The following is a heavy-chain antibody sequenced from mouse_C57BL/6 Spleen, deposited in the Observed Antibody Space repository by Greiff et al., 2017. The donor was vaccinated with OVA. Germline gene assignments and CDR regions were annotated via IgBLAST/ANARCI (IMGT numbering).Heavy chain of an antibody. J-gene: IGHJ1*03. CDR1: GFTFSSYA. Sequence: EVKLMESGEGLVKPGGSLKLSCAASGFTFSSYAMSWVRQTPEKRLEWVAYISSGGDYIYYADTVKGRFTISRDNARNTLYLQMSSLKSEDTAMYYCTRDRDYYGSSSYWYFDVWGTGTTVTVAS. V-gene: IGHV5-9-1*02. D-gene: IGHD1-1*01. CDR3: TRDRDYYGSSSYWYFDV. CDR2: ISSGGDYI.